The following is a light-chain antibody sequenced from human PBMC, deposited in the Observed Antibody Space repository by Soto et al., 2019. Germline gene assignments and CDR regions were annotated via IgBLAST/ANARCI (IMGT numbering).Light chain of an antibody. CDR1: SSDVGGYDY. J-gene: IGLJ2*01. CDR3: SSYAGNDRLGV. V-gene: IGLV2-8*01. Sequence: QSALTQPPSASGSPGQSVIISCTGTSSDVGGYDYVSWYQQHPGKAPKLIIYEVTERPSGVPDRFSGSKSGNTASLTVSGLQSEDEANYYCSSYAGNDRLGVFGGGTQLTVL. CDR2: EVT.